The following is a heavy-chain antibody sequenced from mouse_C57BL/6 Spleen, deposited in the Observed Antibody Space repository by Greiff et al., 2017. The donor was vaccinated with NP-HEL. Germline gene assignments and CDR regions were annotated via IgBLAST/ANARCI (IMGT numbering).Heavy chain of an antibody. CDR1: GFTFSDYG. J-gene: IGHJ1*03. D-gene: IGHD2-4*01. Sequence: EVQRVESGGGLVKPGGSLKLSCAASGFTFSDYGMHWVRQAPEQGLEWVAYISRGSSTICYADTVKGRFTISRDTAKKPLFLQITSLRSEDTAMYYCARSEGDDYDGYFDVWGTGTTVTVSS. CDR2: ISRGSSTI. V-gene: IGHV5-17*01. CDR3: ARSEGDDYDGYFDV.